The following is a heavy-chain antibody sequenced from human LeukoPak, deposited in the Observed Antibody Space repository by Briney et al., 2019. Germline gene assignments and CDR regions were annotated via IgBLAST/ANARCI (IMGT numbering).Heavy chain of an antibody. CDR3: ARGGGYGHQSGYY. CDR2: IYYSGST. V-gene: IGHV4-39*07. Sequence: SETLSLTCTLSGGSISSSSYYWGWIRQPPGKGLEWIGSIYYSGSTYYNPSLKSRVPISVDTSKNQFSLKLSSVTAADTAVYYCARGGGYGHQSGYYWGQGTLVTVSS. J-gene: IGHJ4*02. D-gene: IGHD3-10*01. CDR1: GGSISSSSYY.